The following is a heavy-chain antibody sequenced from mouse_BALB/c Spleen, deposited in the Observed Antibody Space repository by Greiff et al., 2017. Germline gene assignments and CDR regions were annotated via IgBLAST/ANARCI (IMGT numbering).Heavy chain of an antibody. J-gene: IGHJ1*01. CDR2: IRNKANGYTT. V-gene: IGHV7-3*02. CDR3: ARYYDYDAGDWYFDV. Sequence: EVKVVESGGGLVQPGGSLRLSCATSGFTFTDYYMSWVRQPPGKALEWLGFIRNKANGYTTEYSASVKGRFTISRDNSQSILYLQMNTLRAEDSATYYCARYYDYDAGDWYFDVWGAGTTVTVSS. D-gene: IGHD2-4*01. CDR1: GFTFTDYY.